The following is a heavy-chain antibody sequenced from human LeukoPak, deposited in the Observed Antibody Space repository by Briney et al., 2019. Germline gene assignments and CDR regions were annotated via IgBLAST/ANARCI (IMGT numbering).Heavy chain of an antibody. CDR1: GYTFTSYA. CDR3: AADCSGGSCYSSDFDY. CDR2: INAGNGNT. D-gene: IGHD2-15*01. V-gene: IGHV1-3*01. Sequence: ASVKVSCKASGYTFTSYAMHWVRQAPGQRLEWMGWINAGNGNTKYSQKFQGRVTITRDTSASTAYMELSSLRSEDTAVYYCAADCSGGSCYSSDFDYWGQGTLVTVSS. J-gene: IGHJ4*02.